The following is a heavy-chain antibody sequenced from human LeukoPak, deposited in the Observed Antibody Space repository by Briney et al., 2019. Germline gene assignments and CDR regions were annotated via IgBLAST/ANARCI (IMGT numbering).Heavy chain of an antibody. J-gene: IGHJ4*02. V-gene: IGHV3-48*04. CDR3: ARTILDSSSPSPSYYFDY. CDR1: GFTFSSYS. D-gene: IGHD6-6*01. Sequence: GGSLRLSCAASGFTFSSYSMNWVRQAPGKGPEWVSYISSSSSTIYYADSVKGRFTISRDNAKNSLYLQMNSLRAEDTAVYYCARTILDSSSPSPSYYFDYWGQGTLVTVSS. CDR2: ISSSSSTI.